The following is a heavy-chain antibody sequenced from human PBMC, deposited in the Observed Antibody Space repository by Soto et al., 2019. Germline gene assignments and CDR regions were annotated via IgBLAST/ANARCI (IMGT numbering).Heavy chain of an antibody. J-gene: IGHJ4*02. CDR2: ISGSGGST. V-gene: IGHV3-23*01. CDR1: GFTFSSYA. Sequence: EVQLLESGGGLVQPGGSLRLSCAASGFTFSSYAMSWVRQAPGKGLEWVSAISGSGGSTYYADSVKGRFTISRDNSKNTLYLQMNSLRAEDTAVSYCAKASGWFGEFDYWGQGTVVTVSS. CDR3: AKASGWFGEFDY. D-gene: IGHD3-10*01.